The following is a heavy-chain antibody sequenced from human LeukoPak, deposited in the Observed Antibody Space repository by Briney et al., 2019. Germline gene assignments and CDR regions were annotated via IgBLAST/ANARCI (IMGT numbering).Heavy chain of an antibody. CDR2: INHSGST. CDR3: ARGGDSSGYGGRFDP. V-gene: IGHV4-34*01. D-gene: IGHD3-22*01. CDR1: GGSFSGYY. Sequence: SETLSLTCAVYGGSFSGYYWSWIRQPPGKGLEWIGEINHSGSTNYNPSLKSRVTISVDTSKNQFSLKLSAVTAADTAVYYCARGGDSSGYGGRFDPWGQGTLVTVSS. J-gene: IGHJ5*02.